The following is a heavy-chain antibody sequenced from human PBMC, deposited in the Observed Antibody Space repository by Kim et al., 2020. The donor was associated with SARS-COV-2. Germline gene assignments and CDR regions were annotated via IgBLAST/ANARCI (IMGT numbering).Heavy chain of an antibody. V-gene: IGHV4-31*02. CDR3: ARDSLIRYGGNSGFDY. J-gene: IGHJ4*02. Sequence: LKSRVTISVDTSKNQFSLKLSSVTAADTAVYYCARDSLIRYGGNSGFDYWGQGTLVTVSS. D-gene: IGHD2-21*02.